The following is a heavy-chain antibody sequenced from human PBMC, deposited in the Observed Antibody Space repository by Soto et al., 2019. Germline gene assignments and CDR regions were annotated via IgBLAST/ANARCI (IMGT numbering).Heavy chain of an antibody. CDR2: INPNSGGT. CDR1: GYTFTSYG. CDR3: ARGGVVTAARAAFDI. V-gene: IGHV1-2*04. J-gene: IGHJ3*02. D-gene: IGHD2-21*02. Sequence: GASVKVSCKASGYTFTSYGISWVRQAPGQGLEWMGWINPNSGGTNYAQKFQGWVTMTRDTSISTAYMELSRLRSDDTAVYYCARGGVVTAARAAFDIWGQGTMVTVSS.